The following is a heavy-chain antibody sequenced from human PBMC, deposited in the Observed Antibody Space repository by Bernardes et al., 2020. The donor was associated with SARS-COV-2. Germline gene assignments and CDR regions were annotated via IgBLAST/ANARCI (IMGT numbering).Heavy chain of an antibody. Sequence: GGSLRLSCAASGFSFSTYKMNWVRQAPGKGLEWVSSISSSSSYIYYADSVKGRFTISRDNAKNSVYLQMNSLRAEDTAVYYCARQLNSGGAYWGQGTLVTVSS. CDR2: ISSSSSYI. J-gene: IGHJ4*02. D-gene: IGHD2-15*01. V-gene: IGHV3-21*01. CDR3: ARQLNSGGAY. CDR1: GFSFSTYK.